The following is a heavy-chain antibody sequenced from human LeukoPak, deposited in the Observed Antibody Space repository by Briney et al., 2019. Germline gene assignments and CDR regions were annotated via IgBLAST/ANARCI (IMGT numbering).Heavy chain of an antibody. CDR1: GFTFSSYS. D-gene: IGHD2-15*01. J-gene: IGHJ2*01. CDR3: ARTAGVVVVAADDPNRTSVMSYYWYFDL. V-gene: IGHV3-21*01. Sequence: GGSLRLSCAASGFTFSSYSMKWVRQAPGEGREWVSSISSRSSYIYYGDSEKGGFTISRDNAKNSLYLQMNSLRAEDTAVYYCARTAGVVVVAADDPNRTSVMSYYWYFDLWGRGTLVTVSS. CDR2: ISSRSSYI.